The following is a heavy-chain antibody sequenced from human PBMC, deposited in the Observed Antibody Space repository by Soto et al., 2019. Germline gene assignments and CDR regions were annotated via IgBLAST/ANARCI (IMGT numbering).Heavy chain of an antibody. V-gene: IGHV3-23*01. J-gene: IGHJ4*02. D-gene: IGHD3-3*01. CDR2: ISGSGGST. CDR3: ARVLPNEYYEFWSGSGPIDY. Sequence: GGSLRLSCAASGFTFSSYAMSWVRQAPGQGLEWVSAISGSGGSTYYAASVKGRFTISRDNAKNTLYLQMNSLRAEDTAVYYCARVLPNEYYEFWSGSGPIDYWGQGTLVTVSS. CDR1: GFTFSSYA.